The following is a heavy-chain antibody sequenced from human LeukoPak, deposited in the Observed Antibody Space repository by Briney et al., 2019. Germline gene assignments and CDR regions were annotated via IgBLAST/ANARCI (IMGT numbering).Heavy chain of an antibody. J-gene: IGHJ6*02. Sequence: GGSLRLSCAASGFTFSSYSMNWVRQAPGKGLEWVSSISSSSSYIYYADSVKGRFTISRDSAKNSLYLQMNSLRAEDTAVYYCARVGGYDPYYYYGMDVWGQGTTVTVSS. CDR3: ARVGGYDPYYYYGMDV. CDR2: ISSSSSYI. CDR1: GFTFSSYS. D-gene: IGHD5-12*01. V-gene: IGHV3-21*01.